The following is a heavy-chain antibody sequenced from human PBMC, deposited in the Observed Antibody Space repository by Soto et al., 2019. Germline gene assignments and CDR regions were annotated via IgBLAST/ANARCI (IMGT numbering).Heavy chain of an antibody. CDR1: GFTFSSHA. CDR2: ITGSGGST. V-gene: IGHV3-23*01. CDR3: AKQGAYSRTGVDY. J-gene: IGHJ4*02. Sequence: GGSLRLSCAASGFTFSSHAMSWVRQAPGKGLEWVSGITGSGGSTYYADSVKGRFTISRDKSKNTLYLQMNSLRAEDTAVYYCAKQGAYSRTGVDYWGQGTLVTVSS. D-gene: IGHD5-18*01.